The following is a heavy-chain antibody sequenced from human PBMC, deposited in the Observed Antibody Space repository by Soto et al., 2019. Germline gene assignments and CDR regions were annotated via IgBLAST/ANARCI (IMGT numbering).Heavy chain of an antibody. CDR1: GFTFSSYA. CDR2: ISGSGGST. CDR3: AKSLIYDYIWGSYRRTKEYYFDY. Sequence: GGSLRLSCAASGFTFSSYAMSWVRQAPGKGLEWVSAISGSGGSTYYADSVKGRFTISRDNSKNTLYLQMNSLRAEDTAVYYCAKSLIYDYIWGSYRRTKEYYFDYWGQGTLVTVSS. J-gene: IGHJ4*02. V-gene: IGHV3-23*01. D-gene: IGHD3-16*02.